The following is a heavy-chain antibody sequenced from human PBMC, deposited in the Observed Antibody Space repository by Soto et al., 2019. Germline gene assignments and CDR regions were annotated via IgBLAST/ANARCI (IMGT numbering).Heavy chain of an antibody. CDR2: INQSGST. J-gene: IGHJ1*01. V-gene: IGHV4-34*01. CDR1: GGSISGYS. D-gene: IGHD4-17*01. CDR3: ARGGDYEG. Sequence: QVQLRQWGAGLLKPSETLSLTCAVYGGSISGYSWTWVRQPPGKGLECIGEINQSGSTNYNPSLNSRVTISIDTSKKQFSLNLRSVTAADTAVYYCARGGDYEGWGQGTLVTVSS.